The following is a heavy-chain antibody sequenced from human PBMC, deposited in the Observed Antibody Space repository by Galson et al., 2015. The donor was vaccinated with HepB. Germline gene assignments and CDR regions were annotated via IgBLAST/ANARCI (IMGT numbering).Heavy chain of an antibody. CDR1: GFTFSSYA. CDR2: ISGSGGST. D-gene: IGHD2-21*01. V-gene: IGHV3-23*01. J-gene: IGHJ6*03. CDR3: SKGGFLRGYYYYMDV. Sequence: SLRLSCAASGFTFSSYAMSWVRQAPGKGLEWVSAISGSGGSTYYADSVKGRFTISRDNSKNTLYLQMNSLRAEDTAVYYCSKGGFLRGYYYYMDVWGKGTTVTVSS.